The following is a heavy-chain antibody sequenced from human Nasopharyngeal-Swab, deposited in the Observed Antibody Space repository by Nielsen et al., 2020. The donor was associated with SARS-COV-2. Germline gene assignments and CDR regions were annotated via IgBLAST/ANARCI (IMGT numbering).Heavy chain of an antibody. J-gene: IGHJ4*02. D-gene: IGHD3-3*01. CDR2: ISSRGTTI. Sequence: GGSLRLSCAASGFTFSSYEMNWVRQAPGKGLEWVSYISSRGTTIYYADSVKGRFTISRDDSKSIAYLQMNSLKTEDTAVYYCTRADFWSGYCDYWGQGTLVTVSS. CDR3: TRADFWSGYCDY. V-gene: IGHV3-48*03. CDR1: GFTFSSYE.